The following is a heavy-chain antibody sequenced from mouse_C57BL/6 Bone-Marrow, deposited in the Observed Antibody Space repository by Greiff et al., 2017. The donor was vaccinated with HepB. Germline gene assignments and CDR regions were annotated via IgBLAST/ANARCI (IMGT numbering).Heavy chain of an antibody. CDR3: TLGNYGSSLYYFDY. Sequence: VQLQQSGAELVRPGASVKLSCTASGFNIKDDYMHWVKQRSEQGLEWIGWIDPENGDTEYASKFQGKATITADTSSNTAYLQLSSLTSEDTAVYYCTLGNYGSSLYYFDYWGQGTTLTVSS. V-gene: IGHV14-4*01. CDR2: IDPENGDT. J-gene: IGHJ2*01. D-gene: IGHD1-1*01. CDR1: GFNIKDDY.